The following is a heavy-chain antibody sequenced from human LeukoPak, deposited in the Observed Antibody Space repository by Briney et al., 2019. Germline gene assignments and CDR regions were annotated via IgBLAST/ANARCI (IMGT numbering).Heavy chain of an antibody. CDR1: GGSISSGGYS. D-gene: IGHD3-16*01. V-gene: IGHV4-30-2*01. CDR3: ARVGSYAFDY. J-gene: IGHJ4*02. CDR2: IYHSGST. Sequence: SQTLSLTCAVSGGSISSGGYSWSWIRQPPGKGLEWIGYIYHSGSTYYNPSLKSRVTISVDTSKNQFSLKLSSVTAADTAVYYCARVGSYAFDYWGQGTLVTVSS.